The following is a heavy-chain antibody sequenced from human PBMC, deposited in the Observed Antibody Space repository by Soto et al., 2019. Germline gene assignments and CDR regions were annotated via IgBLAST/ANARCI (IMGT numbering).Heavy chain of an antibody. CDR1: GYTFTGYY. CDR2: INPNSGGT. D-gene: IGHD6-13*01. Sequence: AASVKVSCKASGYTFTGYYMHWVRQAPGQGLEWMGWINPNSGGTNYAQKFQGWVTMTRDTSISTAYMELSRLRSEDTAVYYCARERGPHSSSWFIRYNWFDPWGQGTLVTVSS. CDR3: ARERGPHSSSWFIRYNWFDP. V-gene: IGHV1-2*04. J-gene: IGHJ5*02.